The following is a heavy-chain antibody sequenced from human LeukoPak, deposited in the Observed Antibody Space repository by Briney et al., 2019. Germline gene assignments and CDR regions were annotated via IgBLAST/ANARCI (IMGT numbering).Heavy chain of an antibody. CDR2: IYASGST. D-gene: IGHD4-23*01. CDR3: VSLTVTVSGSYYCDIDV. V-gene: IGHV4-39*01. Sequence: PAGSLSLTCAVSGGSISSSSNYWVWLRQPPGKGREWIGRIYASGSTYSNSSLKSRVTISVDTSKNQFSLKLSPETAADTAVYCCVSLTVTVSGSYYCDIDVWGQGTTVTVSS. CDR1: GGSISSSSNY. J-gene: IGHJ6*02.